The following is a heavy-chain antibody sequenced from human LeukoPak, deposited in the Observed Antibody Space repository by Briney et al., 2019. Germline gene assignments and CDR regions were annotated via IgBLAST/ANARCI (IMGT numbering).Heavy chain of an antibody. CDR2: ISAYNGNT. D-gene: IGHD1-26*01. CDR1: GYTFTSYG. V-gene: IGHV1-18*01. J-gene: IGHJ4*02. CDR3: ARDIMGGSSGPPSYY. Sequence: GASVKASCKASGYTFTSYGISWVRQAPGQGLEWMRWISAYNGNTNYAQKLQGRVTMTTDTSTSTAYMELRSLRSDDTAVYYCARDIMGGSSGPPSYYWGQGTLVTVSA.